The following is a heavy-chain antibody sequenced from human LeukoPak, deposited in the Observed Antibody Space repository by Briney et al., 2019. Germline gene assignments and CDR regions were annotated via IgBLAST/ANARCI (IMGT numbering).Heavy chain of an antibody. CDR3: AKEPVTRWTTYLDY. Sequence: GRSLRLSCAASGFTFSSYGMHWVRQAPGKGLEWVAVISYDGSNKYYADSVKGRFTISRDNSKNTLYLQMNSLRAEDTAVYYCAKEPVTRWTTYLDYWGQGTLVTVSS. V-gene: IGHV3-30*18. CDR2: ISYDGSNK. D-gene: IGHD4-17*01. J-gene: IGHJ4*02. CDR1: GFTFSSYG.